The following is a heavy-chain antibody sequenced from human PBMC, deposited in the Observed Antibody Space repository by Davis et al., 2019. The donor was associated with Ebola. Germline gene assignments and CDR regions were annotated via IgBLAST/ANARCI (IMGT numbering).Heavy chain of an antibody. D-gene: IGHD3-16*02. CDR2: IYMDGRT. V-gene: IGHV3-53*01. J-gene: IGHJ4*02. CDR3: ATSLAANLGSF. Sequence: GESLKITCAASGITVSKNYMSWVRQAPGKGLEWVAIIYMDGRTFYAESVKGRFAISRDDSMNMVSLQVNSLRGEDTAVYYCATSLAANLGSFWGQGTLVTVSS. CDR1: GITVSKNY.